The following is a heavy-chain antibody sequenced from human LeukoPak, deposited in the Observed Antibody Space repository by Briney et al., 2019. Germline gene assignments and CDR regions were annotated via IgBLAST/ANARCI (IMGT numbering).Heavy chain of an antibody. CDR1: GGSLSNYY. Sequence: SETLSLTCTVSGGSLSNYYWSWIRQPPGKGLEWIGYIYYTGSTNYNPSLKSRVNISVDTSKNQFSLKLSSVTAADTAVYYCARGLSYSYYYMDVWGKGTTVTISS. J-gene: IGHJ6*03. CDR3: ARGLSYSYYYMDV. CDR2: IYYTGST. V-gene: IGHV4-59*01. D-gene: IGHD6-19*01.